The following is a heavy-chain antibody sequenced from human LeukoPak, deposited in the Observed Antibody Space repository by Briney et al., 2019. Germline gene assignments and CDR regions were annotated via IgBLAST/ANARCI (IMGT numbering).Heavy chain of an antibody. CDR1: GFTFSSYD. CDR3: ARDDRDSGWHTPYYFDY. Sequence: GRSLRLSCAGSGFTFSSYDMHWVRQAPGKGLGWVAVISYDGSNKYYADSVKGRFTISRDNSKNTLYLQMNSLRAEDTTVYYCARDDRDSGWHTPYYFDYWGQGTLVTVSS. D-gene: IGHD6-19*01. V-gene: IGHV3-30-3*01. J-gene: IGHJ4*02. CDR2: ISYDGSNK.